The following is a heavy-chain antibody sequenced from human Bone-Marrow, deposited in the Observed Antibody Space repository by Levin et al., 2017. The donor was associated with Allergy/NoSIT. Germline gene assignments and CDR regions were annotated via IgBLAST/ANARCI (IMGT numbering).Heavy chain of an antibody. Sequence: GGSLRLSCAASGFSFWHYTMNWVRQAPGKGLEWVSCISSSGDSTYYADSVKGRFTISRDNAKNSLYLQLNRLRDEDTALYYCARDPARGYYDSSGYSGDHWGRGTRVTVSS. V-gene: IGHV3-48*02. CDR1: GFSFWHYT. CDR2: ISSSGDST. D-gene: IGHD3-22*01. J-gene: IGHJ4*02. CDR3: ARDPARGYYDSSGYSGDH.